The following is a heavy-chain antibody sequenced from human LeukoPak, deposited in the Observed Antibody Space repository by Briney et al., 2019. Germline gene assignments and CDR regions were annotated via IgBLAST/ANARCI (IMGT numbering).Heavy chain of an antibody. CDR2: IYYSGST. CDR3: ARGGYYGSGNDFRFDP. V-gene: IGHV4-59*11. D-gene: IGHD3-10*01. Sequence: PSETLSLTCTVSGGSISPHYWSWIRQPPGKGLEWIGYIYYSGSTNYNPSLKSRVTISVDTSKNQFSLKLTSVTAADTAVYFCARGGYYGSGNDFRFDPWGQGTLVTVSS. CDR1: GGSISPHY. J-gene: IGHJ5*02.